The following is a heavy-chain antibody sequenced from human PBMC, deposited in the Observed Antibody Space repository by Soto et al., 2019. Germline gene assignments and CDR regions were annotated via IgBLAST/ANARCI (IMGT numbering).Heavy chain of an antibody. CDR2: ISAYNGNT. D-gene: IGHD1-26*01. V-gene: IGHV1-18*01. J-gene: IGHJ4*02. CDR3: ARDLIVGATPPYYFDY. CDR1: GYTFTSYG. Sequence: QVQLVQSGAEVKKPGASVKVSCKASGYTFTSYGISWVRQAPGQALEWMGWISAYNGNTNYAQKLQGRVTMTTYTAKSTAYMDQRSLRSDDTAVYYCARDLIVGATPPYYFDYWGQGTLVTVSS.